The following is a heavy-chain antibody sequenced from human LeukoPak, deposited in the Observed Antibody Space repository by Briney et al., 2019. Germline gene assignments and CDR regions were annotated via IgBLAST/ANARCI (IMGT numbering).Heavy chain of an antibody. CDR3: ALVAYYYGSGSYYNSDY. CDR2: MNPNSGNT. J-gene: IGHJ4*02. CDR1: GYTFTSYD. Sequence: ASVKVSCKASGYTFTSYDINWVRQATGQGLEWMGWMNPNSGNTGYAQKFQGRVTMTRNTSISTAYMELSSLRSEDTAVYYCALVAYYYGSGSYYNSDYWGQGTLVTVSS. V-gene: IGHV1-8*01. D-gene: IGHD3-10*01.